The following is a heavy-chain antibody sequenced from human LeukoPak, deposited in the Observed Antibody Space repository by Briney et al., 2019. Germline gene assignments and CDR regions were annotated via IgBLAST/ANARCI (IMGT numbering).Heavy chain of an antibody. CDR1: GFTFSDYY. D-gene: IGHD4-11*01. CDR3: AAARSNYLYYYYYMDV. CDR2: ISKNGKTI. Sequence: PGGSLRLSCAASGFTFSDYYMSWIRQAPGKGLEWLSYISKNGKTIYYADSVKGRFTISRDNARKSVYLQMNSLRAEDTAVYYCAAARSNYLYYYYYMDVWGKGTTVTVSS. V-gene: IGHV3-11*01. J-gene: IGHJ6*03.